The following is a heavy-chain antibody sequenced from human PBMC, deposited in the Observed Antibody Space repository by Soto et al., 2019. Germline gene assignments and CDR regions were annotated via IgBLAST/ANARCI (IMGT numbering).Heavy chain of an antibody. CDR3: ARGLDYEDAFDI. CDR1: GGTFSSYA. CDR2: IIPILGTA. J-gene: IGHJ3*02. V-gene: IGHV1-69*13. D-gene: IGHD4-17*01. Sequence: SVKVSCKASGGTFSSYAISWVRQAPGQGLEWMGGIIPILGTANYAQKFQGRVTITADESTSTAYMELSSLRSEDTAVYYCARGLDYEDAFDIWGQGTMVTFPS.